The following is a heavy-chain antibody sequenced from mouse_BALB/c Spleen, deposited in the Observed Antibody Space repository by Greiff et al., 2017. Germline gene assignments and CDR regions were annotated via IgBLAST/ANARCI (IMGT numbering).Heavy chain of an antibody. CDR1: GFSLTSYG. Sequence: VKLVESGPGLVAPSQSLSITCTVSGFSLTSYGVHWVRQPPGKGLEWLGVIWAGGSTNYNSALMSRLSISKDNSKSQVFLKMNSLQTDDTAMYYCARDSRGRMITVFDYWGQGTTLTVSS. CDR3: ARDSRGRMITVFDY. V-gene: IGHV2-9*02. D-gene: IGHD2-4*01. J-gene: IGHJ2*01. CDR2: IWAGGST.